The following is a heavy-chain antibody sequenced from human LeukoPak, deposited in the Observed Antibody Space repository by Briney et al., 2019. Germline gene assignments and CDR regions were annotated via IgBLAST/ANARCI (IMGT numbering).Heavy chain of an antibody. V-gene: IGHV4-4*07. CDR3: ARAAGPKGYSYYYYMDV. D-gene: IGHD1/OR15-1a*01. CDR2: IFPPGSA. J-gene: IGHJ6*03. CDR1: GASITDYY. Sequence: SETLSLTCSVSGASITDYYWSWIRQPAGKGLEWIGRIFPPGSANYSPSLKSRVTMSADTSKNQFSLKLSSVTAADTAVYFCARAAGPKGYSYYYYMDVWGQGTLVTVSS.